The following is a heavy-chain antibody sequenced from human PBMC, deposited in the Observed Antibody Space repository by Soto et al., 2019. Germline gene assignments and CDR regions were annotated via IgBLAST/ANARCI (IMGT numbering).Heavy chain of an antibody. J-gene: IGHJ6*03. V-gene: IGHV3-15*07. CDR3: AKAIRYYGSGSSTRYYYYYMDV. D-gene: IGHD3-10*01. CDR2: IKSKGGGGTT. CDR1: GFTFNNAW. Sequence: PGGSLRLSCAASGFTFNNAWMNWVRQAPGKGLEWVGRIKSKGGGGTTDYADPVKGRFTISRDNSKNTLYLQMNSLRAEDTAVYYCAKAIRYYGSGSSTRYYYYYMDVWGKGTTVTVSS.